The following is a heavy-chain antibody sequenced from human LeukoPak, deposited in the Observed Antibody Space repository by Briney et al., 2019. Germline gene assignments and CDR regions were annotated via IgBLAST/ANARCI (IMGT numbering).Heavy chain of an antibody. D-gene: IGHD2-15*01. Sequence: GASVRVSCKASGYTFINYGISWVRQASGQGLEWMGWISTYNGITNYAQKFQGRVTMTTDTSTSTVYMEVRSLRSDDTAVYYCVKDRTRRILSVVIAAEAFDIWGQGTMVTVSS. CDR1: GYTFINYG. V-gene: IGHV1-18*01. CDR3: VKDRTRRILSVVIAAEAFDI. J-gene: IGHJ3*02. CDR2: ISTYNGIT.